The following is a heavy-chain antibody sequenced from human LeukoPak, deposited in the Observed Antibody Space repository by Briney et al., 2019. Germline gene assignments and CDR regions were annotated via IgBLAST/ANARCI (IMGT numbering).Heavy chain of an antibody. D-gene: IGHD3-9*01. CDR2: INWNGGST. CDR3: ARDGLRYFDWLLYCFDY. CDR1: GFTFDDYG. J-gene: IGHJ4*02. V-gene: IGHV3-20*04. Sequence: GGSLRLSCAASGFTFDDYGMSWVRQAPGKGLEWVSGINWNGGSTGYADSVKGRFTISRDNAKNSLYLQMNSLRAEDTALHYCARDGLRYFDWLLYCFDYWGQGTLVTVSS.